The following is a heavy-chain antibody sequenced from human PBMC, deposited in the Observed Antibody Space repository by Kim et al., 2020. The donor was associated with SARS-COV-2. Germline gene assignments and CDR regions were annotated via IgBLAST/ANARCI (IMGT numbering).Heavy chain of an antibody. CDR2: ISSSSSYI. V-gene: IGHV3-21*01. CDR3: ARDSYCSGGSCYSRFDY. CDR1: GFTFSSYS. D-gene: IGHD2-15*01. Sequence: GGSLRLSCAASGFTFSSYSMNWVRQAPGKGLEWVSSISSSSSYIYYADSVKGRFTISRDNAKNSLYLQMNSLRAEDTAVHYCARDSYCSGGSCYSRFDYWGQGTLVTVSS. J-gene: IGHJ4*02.